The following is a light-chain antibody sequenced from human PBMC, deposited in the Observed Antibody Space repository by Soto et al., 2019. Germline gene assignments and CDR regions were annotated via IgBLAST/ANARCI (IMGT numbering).Light chain of an antibody. CDR1: SSNFGSNS. Sequence: QSVLTQPPSASGTPGQRVTISCSGSSSNFGSNSVNWYQQVPGTAPKILIYSNSQRPSGVPDRFSGSKSGTSASLAISGLQSEDEADYYCGVWDDSVNVRYLFGTGTRSPS. V-gene: IGLV1-44*01. J-gene: IGLJ1*01. CDR3: GVWDDSVNVRYL. CDR2: SNS.